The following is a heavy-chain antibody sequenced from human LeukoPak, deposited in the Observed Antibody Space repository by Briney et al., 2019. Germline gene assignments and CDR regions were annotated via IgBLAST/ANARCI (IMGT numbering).Heavy chain of an antibody. CDR3: AKITMIVVVINYFDY. Sequence: GGSLRLSCAASGLTFGDYWMSWVRQAPGRGLEWVATTNEDGSQKYYVDSVRGRFTISRDNAKNTLYLQMNTLRAEDTAVYYCAKITMIVVVINYFDYWGQGTLVTVSS. V-gene: IGHV3-7*01. J-gene: IGHJ4*02. CDR2: TNEDGSQK. CDR1: GLTFGDYW. D-gene: IGHD3-22*01.